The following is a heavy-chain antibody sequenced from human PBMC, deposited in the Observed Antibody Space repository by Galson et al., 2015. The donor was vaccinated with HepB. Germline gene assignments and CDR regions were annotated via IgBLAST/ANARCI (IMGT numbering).Heavy chain of an antibody. V-gene: IGHV3-30-3*01. CDR2: ISSAGTTQ. J-gene: IGHJ4*02. D-gene: IGHD6-19*01. Sequence: SLRLSCAASGFAFNTYTMQWVRQAPGKGLEWVATISSAGTTQYYADSVKGRFTISRDNSKNTLYLQMNSLRAEDTALYYCAKDPYLYSALAGTMAGFDYWGQGTLVTVSS. CDR3: AKDPYLYSALAGTMAGFDY. CDR1: GFAFNTYT.